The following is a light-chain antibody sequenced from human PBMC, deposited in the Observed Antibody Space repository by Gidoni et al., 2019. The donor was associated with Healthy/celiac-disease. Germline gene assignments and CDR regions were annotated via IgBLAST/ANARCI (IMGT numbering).Light chain of an antibody. V-gene: IGLV3-25*03. Sequence: YELTQPPSVSVSPGQTARITCSGDALPKQYAYWYQQKPGQAPVLVIYKDSERPSGIPERFSGSSSGTTVTLTISGVQAEDEADYYCQSADSSGTPVVFGGGTKLTVL. CDR2: KDS. J-gene: IGLJ2*01. CDR1: ALPKQY. CDR3: QSADSSGTPVV.